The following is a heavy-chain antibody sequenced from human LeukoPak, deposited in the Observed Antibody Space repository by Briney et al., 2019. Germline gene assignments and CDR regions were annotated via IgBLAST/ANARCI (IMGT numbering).Heavy chain of an antibody. D-gene: IGHD3/OR15-3a*01. CDR3: GPGVGTGAVVAFDI. Sequence: ASVRISCKVSGYTLTELSMHWVRHAPGKGLDWMGGFDPQDGETIYAQKFQGRVTMNEDTSTDTAYVEVGSLRSEDAAVYDCGPGVGTGAVVAFDIWGQGTMVTVSS. CDR1: GYTLTELS. V-gene: IGHV1-24*01. CDR2: FDPQDGET. J-gene: IGHJ3*02.